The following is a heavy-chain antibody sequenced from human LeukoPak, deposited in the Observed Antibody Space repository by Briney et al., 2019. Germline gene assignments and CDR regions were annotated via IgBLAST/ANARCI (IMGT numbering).Heavy chain of an antibody. D-gene: IGHD3-22*01. J-gene: IGHJ4*02. CDR2: ISYDGSNK. V-gene: IGHV3-30*18. Sequence: PGGSLRLSCAASGFTFSSYGMHWVRQAPGKGLEWVAVISYDGSNKYYADSVKGRFTISRDNSKNTLYLQMNSLRAEDTAVYYCAKDTTSYDSSPQYFDYWGQGTLSPSPQ. CDR3: AKDTTSYDSSPQYFDY. CDR1: GFTFSSYG.